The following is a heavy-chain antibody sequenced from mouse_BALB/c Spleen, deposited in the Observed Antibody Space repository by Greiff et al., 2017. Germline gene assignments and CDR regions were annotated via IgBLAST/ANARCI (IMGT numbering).Heavy chain of an antibody. CDR1: GFTFSSFG. Sequence: EVNLVESGGGLVQPGGSRKLSCAASGFTFSSFGMHWVRQAPEKGLEWVAYISSGSSTIYYADTVKGRFTISRDNPKNTLFLQMTSLRSEDTAMYYCARKDYSYAMDYWGQGTSVTVSS. CDR3: ARKDYSYAMDY. D-gene: IGHD1-1*01. J-gene: IGHJ4*01. CDR2: ISSGSSTI. V-gene: IGHV5-17*02.